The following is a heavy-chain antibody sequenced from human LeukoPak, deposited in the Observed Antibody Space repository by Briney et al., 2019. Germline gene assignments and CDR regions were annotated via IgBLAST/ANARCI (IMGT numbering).Heavy chain of an antibody. V-gene: IGHV3-23*01. CDR1: GFTFSSYA. CDR3: AKEEPKYYVWGTYRSYYFDS. Sequence: GGSLRLSCTASGFTFSSYAMSWVRQAPGVGLEWVSVISVRGDTTLCGDSVKGRFTISRDNSKNTLYLQMNSLRAEDTAVNYCAKEEPKYYVWGTYRSYYFDSWGQGTLVTVPS. J-gene: IGHJ4*02. D-gene: IGHD3-16*02. CDR2: ISVRGDTT.